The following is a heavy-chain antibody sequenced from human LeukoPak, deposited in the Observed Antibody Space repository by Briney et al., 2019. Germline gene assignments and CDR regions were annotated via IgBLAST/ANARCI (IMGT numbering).Heavy chain of an antibody. V-gene: IGHV3-30*02. Sequence: GASLRLSCTASAFSFSDYGMYWVRQTPDKGLEWVAYIRRDGTYVNYVASVKGRFSISRDNSKSTLWLQMNSLRVEDTALYYCASGGPTRGTLASWGQGSLVTVSS. CDR3: ASGGPTRGTLAS. CDR1: AFSFSDYG. CDR2: IRRDGTYV. D-gene: IGHD1-26*01. J-gene: IGHJ4*02.